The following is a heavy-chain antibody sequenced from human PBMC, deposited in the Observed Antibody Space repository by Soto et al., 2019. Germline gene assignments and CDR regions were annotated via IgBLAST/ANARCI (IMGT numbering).Heavy chain of an antibody. CDR3: ATYWGTESHTFWFDL. CDR2: VYYSGTT. V-gene: IGHV4-30-4*01. D-gene: IGHD3-16*01. Sequence: SETLSLTCTVSGGSIRNGDYYWGWIRQPPGKGLEWIGYVYYSGTTYSHPSLNSRVSISVDTSENQFSLRLTSVTAADTAVYYCATYWGTESHTFWFDLWGRGAQVTVSS. J-gene: IGHJ5*02. CDR1: GGSIRNGDYY.